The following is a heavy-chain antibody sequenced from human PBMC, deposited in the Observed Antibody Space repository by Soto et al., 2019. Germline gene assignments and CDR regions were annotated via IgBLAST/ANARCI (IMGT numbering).Heavy chain of an antibody. Sequence: QTLSLTCAISGDSVSSNSAAWNWIRQSPSRGLEWLGRTYYRSKWYNDYAVSVKSRITINPDTSKNQFSLQLNSVTPEDTAVYYCARELVVVVAATSYYYYYMDVWGKGTTVTVSS. D-gene: IGHD2-15*01. CDR1: GDSVSSNSAA. J-gene: IGHJ6*03. CDR2: TYYRSKWYN. V-gene: IGHV6-1*01. CDR3: ARELVVVVAATSYYYYYMDV.